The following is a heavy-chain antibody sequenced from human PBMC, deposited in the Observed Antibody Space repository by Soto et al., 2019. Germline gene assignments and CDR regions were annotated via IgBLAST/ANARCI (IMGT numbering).Heavy chain of an antibody. CDR1: GGSISSSNW. CDR2: IYHSGST. J-gene: IGHJ6*02. Sequence: SETLSLTCSVSGGSISSSNWWSWVRQPPGKGLEWIGEIYHSGSTNYNPSPKSRVTISVDKSKNQFSLKLSSVTAADTAVYYCAREGSGWYSSYYYGMDVWGQGTTVTVSS. V-gene: IGHV4-4*02. CDR3: AREGSGWYSSYYYGMDV. D-gene: IGHD6-19*01.